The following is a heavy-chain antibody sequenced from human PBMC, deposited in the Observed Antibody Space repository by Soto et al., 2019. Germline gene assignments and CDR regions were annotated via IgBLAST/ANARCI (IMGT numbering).Heavy chain of an antibody. CDR1: GFTFSGYA. CDR2: ISGSGGSA. D-gene: IGHD3-22*01. V-gene: IGHV3-23*01. J-gene: IGHJ4*02. CDR3: AKANTKYYYDSSGYYYLAYFDY. Sequence: PGGSLRLSCAASGFTFSGYAMSWVRQAPGKGLEWVSAISGSGGSAYYADSVKGRFTISRDNPKNTLYLQMNSLRAEDTAVYYCAKANTKYYYDSSGYYYLAYFDYWGQGT.